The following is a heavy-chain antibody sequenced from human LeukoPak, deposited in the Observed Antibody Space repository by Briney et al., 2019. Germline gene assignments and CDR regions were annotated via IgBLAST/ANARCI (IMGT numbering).Heavy chain of an antibody. J-gene: IGHJ4*02. V-gene: IGHV4-59*08. Sequence: PSETLSLTCTVSGGSISSYYWSWIRQPPGKGLEWTAYIYYSGSTNYNPSLKSRVTISVDTSKNQFSMKLYSVTAADTAVYYCARRTPSGYTDYWGQGTLVTVSS. CDR1: GGSISSYY. CDR2: IYYSGST. CDR3: ARRTPSGYTDY. D-gene: IGHD3-22*01.